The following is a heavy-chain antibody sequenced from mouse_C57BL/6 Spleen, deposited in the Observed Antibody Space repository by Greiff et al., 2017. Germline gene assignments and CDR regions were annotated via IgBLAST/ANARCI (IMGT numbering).Heavy chain of an antibody. CDR2: SYPGSCST. J-gene: IGHJ2*01. V-gene: IGHV1-55*01. CDR1: GYTFTRYW. Sequence: QVQLQQPGSELVKPGASVKMSCKASGYTFTRYWITWVKQRPGQGLVWIGDSYPGSCSTNDNEKFKSKATLTVDTSSSTAYMQLSRLTSEDSEVYDCARGGLRPDYWGQGTTLTGTS. CDR3: ARGGLRPDY. D-gene: IGHD2-4*01.